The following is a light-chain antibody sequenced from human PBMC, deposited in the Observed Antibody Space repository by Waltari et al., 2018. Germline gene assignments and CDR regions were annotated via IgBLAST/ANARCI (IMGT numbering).Light chain of an antibody. CDR2: WAS. V-gene: IGKV4-1*01. CDR1: QSVLYSSNNKNY. J-gene: IGKJ4*01. Sequence: DIVMTQSPDSLAVSLGERATINCKSSQSVLYSSNNKNYLAGYQHKPGQPPKLLIYWASTRESGVPDRFSGSGSGTDFTLTISSLQAEDVAVYYCQQYYSTPFTFGGGTKVEIK. CDR3: QQYYSTPFT.